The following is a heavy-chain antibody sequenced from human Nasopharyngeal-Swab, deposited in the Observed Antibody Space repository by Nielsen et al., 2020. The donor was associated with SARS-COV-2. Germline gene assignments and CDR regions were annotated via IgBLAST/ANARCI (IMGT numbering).Heavy chain of an antibody. CDR3: ARTYYYGSGAFYKNNWFDP. J-gene: IGHJ5*02. CDR1: GGSFSGYY. D-gene: IGHD3-10*01. Sequence: SETLSLTCAVYGGSFSGYYWSWIRQPPGKGLERIGEIRHSGNTNYNPSLKSRVTISVDTSKNQFSLKLTSVTAADTAVYFCARTYYYGSGAFYKNNWFDPWGQGTLVTVSS. V-gene: IGHV4-34*01. CDR2: IRHSGNT.